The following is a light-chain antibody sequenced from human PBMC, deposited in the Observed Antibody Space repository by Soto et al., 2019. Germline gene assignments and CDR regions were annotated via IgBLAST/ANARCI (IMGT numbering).Light chain of an antibody. CDR2: DVS. CDR1: SSDVGGYNY. Sequence: QSALTQPRSVSGSPGQSVTISCTGTSSDVGGYNYVSWYQQHPGKAPKLMIYDVSKRPSGVPDRFSGSKSGNPASLTISGLQAEDEADYYCCSYAGSYPHVVFGGGTKVTVL. J-gene: IGLJ2*01. CDR3: CSYAGSYPHVV. V-gene: IGLV2-11*01.